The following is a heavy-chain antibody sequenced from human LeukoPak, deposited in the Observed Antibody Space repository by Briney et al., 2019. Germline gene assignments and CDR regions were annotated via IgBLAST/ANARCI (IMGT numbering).Heavy chain of an antibody. CDR3: ARPNDYYDSSGQYYFDY. Sequence: SETPSLTCTVSGGSISSSSYYWGWIRQPPGKGLEWIGSIYYSGSTYYNPSLKSRVTISVDTSKNQFSLKLSSVTAADTAVYYCARPNDYYDSSGQYYFDYWGQGTLVTVSS. CDR1: GGSISSSSYY. J-gene: IGHJ4*02. CDR2: IYYSGST. V-gene: IGHV4-39*01. D-gene: IGHD3-22*01.